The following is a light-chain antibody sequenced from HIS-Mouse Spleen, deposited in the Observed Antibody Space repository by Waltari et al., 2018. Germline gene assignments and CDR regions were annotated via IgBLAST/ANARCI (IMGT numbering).Light chain of an antibody. J-gene: IGLJ3*02. Sequence: QSVLTQPPSASGTPGQRVTISCSGSSSTIGSNYVYWYQQLPGTAPKLLIYRNNQRPSGVTDRFSGSKSGTSASLAIGGLRSEDEADYYCAAWDDSLSGPVFGGGTKLTVL. CDR2: RNN. CDR3: AAWDDSLSGPV. CDR1: SSTIGSNY. V-gene: IGLV1-47*01.